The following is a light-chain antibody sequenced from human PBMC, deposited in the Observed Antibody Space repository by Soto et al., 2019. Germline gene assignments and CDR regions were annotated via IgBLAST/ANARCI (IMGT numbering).Light chain of an antibody. Sequence: QSALTQPASVSGSPGQSITISCTGTSSDFGGYNVVSWYQQHPGKAPKLITYEVTKRPSGVSSRFSASKSGNTASLTISGLQAEDEADYYCSLYADTATFWVVFGGGTKLTVL. CDR1: SSDFGGYNV. J-gene: IGLJ2*01. CDR3: SLYADTATFWVV. CDR2: EVT. V-gene: IGLV2-23*02.